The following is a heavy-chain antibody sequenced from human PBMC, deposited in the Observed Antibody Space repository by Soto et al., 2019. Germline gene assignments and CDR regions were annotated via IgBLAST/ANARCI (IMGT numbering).Heavy chain of an antibody. D-gene: IGHD6-19*01. J-gene: IGHJ4*02. Sequence: GESLKISCKGFGYSFTFHWIAWVRQTPGKGLEWMGLIYPGDSDTRYNPSFRGQVTISADKSITTAYLHWSSLKASDTAVYYCAGSRTGYTSGWYLDFWRQGTPVTVSS. V-gene: IGHV5-51*01. CDR3: AGSRTGYTSGWYLDF. CDR1: GYSFTFHW. CDR2: IYPGDSDT.